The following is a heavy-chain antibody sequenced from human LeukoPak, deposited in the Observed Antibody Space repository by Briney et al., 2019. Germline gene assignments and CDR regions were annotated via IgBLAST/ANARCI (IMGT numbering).Heavy chain of an antibody. V-gene: IGHV3-53*01. Sequence: PGGSLRLSCAASGFTVSSNYMSWVRQAPGKGLEWVSVIYSGGSTYYADSVKGRFTISRDNAKNSLYLQMSSLRAEDTAVYYCARDLAYWGQGTLVTVSS. CDR1: GFTVSSNY. CDR2: IYSGGST. J-gene: IGHJ4*02. CDR3: ARDLAY.